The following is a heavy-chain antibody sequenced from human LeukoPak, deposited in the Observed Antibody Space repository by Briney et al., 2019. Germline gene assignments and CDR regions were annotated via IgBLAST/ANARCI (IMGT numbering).Heavy chain of an antibody. D-gene: IGHD3-10*01. V-gene: IGHV1-2*06. J-gene: IGHJ3*02. CDR2: INPNSGGT. CDR3: ARDHITMVWGVIYDAFDI. Sequence: ASVKVSCKASGYTFTGYYMHWVRQAPGQGLEWMGRINPNSGGTNYAQKFQGRVTMTRDTSISTAYMELSRLRSDDTAVYYCARDHITMVWGVIYDAFDIWGQGTMVTVSS. CDR1: GYTFTGYY.